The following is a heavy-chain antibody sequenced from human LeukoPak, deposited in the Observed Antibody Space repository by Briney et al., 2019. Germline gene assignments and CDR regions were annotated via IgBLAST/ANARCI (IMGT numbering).Heavy chain of an antibody. CDR3: ARIGSMDYYGMDV. Sequence: SVKVSCKASGGTFXSYAISWXRQAXGQGXXWXXRIIPILGIANYAQKFQGRVTITADKPTSTAYMELSSLRSEDTAVYYCARIGSMDYYGMDVWGQGTTVTVSS. CDR1: GGTFXSYA. J-gene: IGHJ6*02. CDR2: IIPILGIA. D-gene: IGHD2-15*01. V-gene: IGHV1-69*04.